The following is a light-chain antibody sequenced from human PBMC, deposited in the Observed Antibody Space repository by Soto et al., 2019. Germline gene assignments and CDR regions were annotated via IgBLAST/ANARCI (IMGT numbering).Light chain of an antibody. J-gene: IGKJ5*01. CDR2: GAS. V-gene: IGKV3-20*01. CDR1: QTVSRTY. CDR3: QQYGGSFT. Sequence: EIVLTQSPGTLSLSPGETATLSCRASQTVSRTYLAWYQQRPGQAPRLLIHGASSRATGIPDRFSGIGSGTDFTLTISRLEPEDFAVYYCQQYGGSFTFGQGTRLEIK.